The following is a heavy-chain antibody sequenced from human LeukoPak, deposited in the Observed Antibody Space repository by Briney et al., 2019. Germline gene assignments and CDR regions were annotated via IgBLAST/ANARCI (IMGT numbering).Heavy chain of an antibody. D-gene: IGHD2-15*01. CDR3: ARVVGGYCSGGSCYVGYIDY. CDR1: GFTFNSYG. CDR2: IWYDGSNQ. Sequence: PGGSLRLSCAASGFTFNSYGMHWVRQAPGKGLEWVAVIWYDGSNQFYADSVKGRFTISRDNSKNTLYLQMNSLRTEDTALYYCARVVGGYCSGGSCYVGYIDYWGQGTLVTVSS. V-gene: IGHV3-33*01. J-gene: IGHJ4*02.